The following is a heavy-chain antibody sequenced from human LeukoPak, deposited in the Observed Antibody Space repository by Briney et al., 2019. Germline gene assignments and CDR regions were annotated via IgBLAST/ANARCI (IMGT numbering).Heavy chain of an antibody. CDR1: GGSISSYY. Sequence: SETLSLTCTVSGGSISSYYWSWIRQPPGKGLEWIGYIYYSGSTNYNPSLKSRVTISVDTSKNQFSLKLSSVTAADTAVYYCSRVGEDSSGWYADYWGQGTLVTVSS. CDR3: SRVGEDSSGWYADY. V-gene: IGHV4-59*01. D-gene: IGHD6-19*01. J-gene: IGHJ4*02. CDR2: IYYSGST.